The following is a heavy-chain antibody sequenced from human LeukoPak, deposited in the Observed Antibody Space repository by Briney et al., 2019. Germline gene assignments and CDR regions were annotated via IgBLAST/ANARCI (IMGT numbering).Heavy chain of an antibody. Sequence: GESLQISCKGSGYSFTSYWIGWVRQMPGKGLEWMGIIYPGDSDTRYSPSFQGQVTISADKSISTAYLQWGSLKASDTAMYYCARHQEPGIAAAGIDYWGQGTLVTVSS. J-gene: IGHJ4*02. V-gene: IGHV5-51*01. CDR1: GYSFTSYW. CDR3: ARHQEPGIAAAGIDY. D-gene: IGHD6-13*01. CDR2: IYPGDSDT.